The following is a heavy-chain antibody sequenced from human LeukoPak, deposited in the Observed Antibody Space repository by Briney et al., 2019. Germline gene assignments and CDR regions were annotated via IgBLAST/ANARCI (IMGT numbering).Heavy chain of an antibody. J-gene: IGHJ3*02. CDR2: IKQDGSEK. D-gene: IGHD2-15*01. CDR1: GFTFSSYW. CDR3: ARYCSGGSCSYAFDI. Sequence: PGGSLRLSCAASGFTFSSYWMSWVRQAPGKGLEWVANIKQDGSEKYYVDSVKGRFTISRDNAKNSLYLQMNSLRAEDMALYYCARYCSGGSCSYAFDIWGQGTMVTVSS. V-gene: IGHV3-7*03.